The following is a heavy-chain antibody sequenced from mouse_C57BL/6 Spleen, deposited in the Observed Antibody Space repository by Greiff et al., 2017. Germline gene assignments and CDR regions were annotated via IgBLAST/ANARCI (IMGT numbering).Heavy chain of an antibody. V-gene: IGHV1-69*01. CDR3: ARSMVTAGGGY. CDR2: IDPSDSYT. J-gene: IGHJ2*01. CDR1: GYTFTSYW. D-gene: IGHD2-2*01. Sequence: QVQLQQPGAELVMPGASVKLSCKASGYTFTSYWMHWVKQRPGQGLEWIGEIDPSDSYTNYNQKFKGKSTLTVDKSSSTAYMQLSSLTSEDSAVYYCARSMVTAGGGYWGQGTTLTVSS.